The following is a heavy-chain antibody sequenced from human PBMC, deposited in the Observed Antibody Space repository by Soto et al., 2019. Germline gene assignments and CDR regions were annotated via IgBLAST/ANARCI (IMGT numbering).Heavy chain of an antibody. V-gene: IGHV4-34*01. CDR1: GGSFSGYY. Sequence: SETLSLTCAVYGGSFSGYYWSWIRQPPGKGLEWIGEINHSGSTNYNPSLKSRVTISVDTSKNQFSLKLSSVTAADTAVYYCARDERLWSGDYYYYGMDVWGQGTTVTVSS. J-gene: IGHJ6*02. D-gene: IGHD3-3*01. CDR3: ARDERLWSGDYYYYGMDV. CDR2: INHSGST.